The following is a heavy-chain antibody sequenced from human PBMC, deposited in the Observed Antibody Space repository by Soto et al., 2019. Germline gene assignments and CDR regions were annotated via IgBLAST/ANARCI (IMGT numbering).Heavy chain of an antibody. D-gene: IGHD6-13*01. J-gene: IGHJ1*01. Sequence: EVQLLESGGGLVQPEGSLRLSCAASGFSFSTYAMSWVRQAPGKGLEWVSGISGSGGTTYYADSVKGRFTISRDNSKNTLYLQVNSLRVEYTAVYYCAKDQAAAGTISRYFKHWGQGTLVTVAS. V-gene: IGHV3-23*01. CDR3: AKDQAAAGTISRYFKH. CDR2: ISGSGGTT. CDR1: GFSFSTYA.